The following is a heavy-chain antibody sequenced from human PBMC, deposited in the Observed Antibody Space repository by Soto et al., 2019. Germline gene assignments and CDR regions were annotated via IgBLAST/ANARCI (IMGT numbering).Heavy chain of an antibody. J-gene: IGHJ4*02. Sequence: PSETLSLTCTVSGGSISSGGYYWSWIRQHPGKGLEWIGYIYYTGSTSYNPSLKSRVTISVDTSKNQFSLKLSSVTAADTAVYYCARYGGTYYVYWGQGTLVTVSS. CDR1: GGSISSGGYY. V-gene: IGHV4-61*08. D-gene: IGHD1-26*01. CDR2: IYYTGST. CDR3: ARYGGTYYVY.